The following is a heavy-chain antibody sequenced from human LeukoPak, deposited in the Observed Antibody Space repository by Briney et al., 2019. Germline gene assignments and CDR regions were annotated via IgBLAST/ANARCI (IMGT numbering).Heavy chain of an antibody. D-gene: IGHD3-16*01. Sequence: GGSLRLSCAASGFIFTSNRMNWVRQAPGKGLEWVANIKHDGSEQIYVDSVKGRFTISRDNAKDSVYLQMNSLRAEDTAVYYCTRGLGEHGGVSDRWGQGTQVIVS. V-gene: IGHV3-7*01. J-gene: IGHJ5*02. CDR2: IKHDGSEQ. CDR1: GFIFTSNR. CDR3: TRGLGEHGGVSDR.